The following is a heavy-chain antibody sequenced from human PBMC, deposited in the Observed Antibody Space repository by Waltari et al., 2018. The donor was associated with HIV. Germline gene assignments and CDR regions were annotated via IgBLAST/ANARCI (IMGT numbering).Heavy chain of an antibody. D-gene: IGHD3-10*01. CDR3: ARQAYYYGSGSANWFDP. Sequence: QLQLQESGPGLVKPSETLSLICSISGGSINSTSYYWGWIRQPPGKGLEWIGSMFYSGRTYYNPSLKSRVTISVDTSKNQFSLKLSSVTAADTARYYCARQAYYYGSGSANWFDPWGQGTLVTVSS. CDR2: MFYSGRT. J-gene: IGHJ5*02. CDR1: GGSINSTSYY. V-gene: IGHV4-39*01.